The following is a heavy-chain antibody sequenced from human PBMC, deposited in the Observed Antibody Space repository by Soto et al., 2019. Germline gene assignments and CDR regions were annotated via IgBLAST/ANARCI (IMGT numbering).Heavy chain of an antibody. D-gene: IGHD3-22*01. CDR1: GGSFSGYY. Sequence: SETLSLTCAVYGGSFSGYYWSWIRQPPGKGLEWIGEINHSGSTNYNPSLKSRVTISVDTSKNQFSLKLSSVTAADTAVYYCARDSEYYDSSGYYYFDYWGQGTLVTVSS. CDR2: INHSGST. CDR3: ARDSEYYDSSGYYYFDY. J-gene: IGHJ4*02. V-gene: IGHV4-34*01.